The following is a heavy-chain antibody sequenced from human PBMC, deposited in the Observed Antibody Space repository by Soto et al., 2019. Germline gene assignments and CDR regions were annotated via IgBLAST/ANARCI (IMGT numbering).Heavy chain of an antibody. J-gene: IGHJ4*02. CDR1: GYTFTSYY. D-gene: IGHD3-22*01. Sequence: ASVKVSCKASGYTFTSYYMHWVGQAPGQGLEWMGIINPSGGSTSYAQKFQGRVTMTRDTSTSTVYMELSSLRSEDTAVYYCARPRHYYDSSGYSSEWAQGTMVTVSS. V-gene: IGHV1-46*01. CDR2: INPSGGST. CDR3: ARPRHYYDSSGYSSE.